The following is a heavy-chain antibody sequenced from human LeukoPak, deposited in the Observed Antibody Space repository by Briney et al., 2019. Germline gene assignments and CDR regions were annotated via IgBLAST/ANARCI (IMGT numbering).Heavy chain of an antibody. CDR1: GFTVSSNY. J-gene: IGHJ4*02. V-gene: IGHV3-66*02. CDR3: ARGSPHYDYVWGSYRFYYFDY. CDR2: IYSGGST. Sequence: GGSLRLSCAASGFTVSSNYMSWVRQAPGKGLEWVSVIYSGGSTYYADSVKGRFTISRDNSKNTLYLQMNSLRAEDTAVYYCARGSPHYDYVWGSYRFYYFDYWGQGTLVTVSS. D-gene: IGHD3-16*02.